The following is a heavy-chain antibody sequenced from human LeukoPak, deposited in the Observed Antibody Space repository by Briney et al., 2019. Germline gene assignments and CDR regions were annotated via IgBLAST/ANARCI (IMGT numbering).Heavy chain of an antibody. Sequence: ASVKVPCKVSGYTLTELSMHWVRQAPGKGLEWMGGFDPEDGETIYAQKFQGRVTMTEDTSTDTAYMELSSLRSEDTAVYYCATGGSGSNAYFQHWGQGTLVTVSS. J-gene: IGHJ1*01. CDR3: ATGGSGSNAYFQH. CDR2: FDPEDGET. CDR1: GYTLTELS. V-gene: IGHV1-24*01. D-gene: IGHD1-26*01.